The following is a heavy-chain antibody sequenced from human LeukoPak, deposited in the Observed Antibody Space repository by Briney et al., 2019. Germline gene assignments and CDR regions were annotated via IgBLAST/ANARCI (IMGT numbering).Heavy chain of an antibody. J-gene: IGHJ5*02. CDR3: ARRGYYYGSGSSGFWFDP. D-gene: IGHD3-10*01. CDR2: IYPGDSDT. V-gene: IGHV5-51*01. Sequence: GESLKISCKGSGYSFTSYWIGWVRQMPGKGLEWMGIIYPGDSDTRYSPSFQGQVTISADKSISTAYLQWSGLKASDTAMYYCARRGYYYGSGSSGFWFDPWGQGTLVTVSS. CDR1: GYSFTSYW.